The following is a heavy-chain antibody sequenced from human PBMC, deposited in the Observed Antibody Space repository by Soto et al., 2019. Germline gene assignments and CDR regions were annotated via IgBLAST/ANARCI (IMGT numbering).Heavy chain of an antibody. CDR1: GGSISSYY. Sequence: PSETLSLTCTVSGGSISSYYWSWSRQPPGKGLEWIGYIYYSGSTTYNPSLKGRVTISVETSKDQFALKLSSVTAADTAVYYRGRGGRYYDILTGYYKYFDYWGQGTLVTVSS. V-gene: IGHV4-59*01. D-gene: IGHD3-9*01. CDR2: IYYSGST. J-gene: IGHJ4*02. CDR3: GRGGRYYDILTGYYKYFDY.